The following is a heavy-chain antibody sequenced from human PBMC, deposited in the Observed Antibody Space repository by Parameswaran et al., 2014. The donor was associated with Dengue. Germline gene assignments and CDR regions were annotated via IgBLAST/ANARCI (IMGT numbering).Heavy chain of an antibody. D-gene: IGHD6-6*01. CDR3: VRDDWTYSSSLRLAEY. V-gene: IGHV3-11*01. CDR2: ISSSGNTI. Sequence: WIRQPPGKGLEWVSYISSSGNTIYYGDSVKGRFTISRDNAKNSLYLQMNSLRAEDTAVYYCVRDDWTYSSSLRLAEYWGQGTLVTVSS. J-gene: IGHJ4*02.